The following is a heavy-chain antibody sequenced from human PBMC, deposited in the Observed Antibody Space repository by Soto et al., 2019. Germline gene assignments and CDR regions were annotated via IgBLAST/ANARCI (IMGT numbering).Heavy chain of an antibody. Sequence: QVQLQQWGAGLLKPSETLSLTCAVYGGSFSGYYWSWIRQPPGKGLEWIGEINHSGSTNYNPSLKSRVTISVDTSKNQFSLKLRSVTAADTAVYYCARGPRITIFGVVIMNYWYFDLWGRGTLVTVSS. V-gene: IGHV4-34*01. CDR2: INHSGST. CDR3: ARGPRITIFGVVIMNYWYFDL. CDR1: GGSFSGYY. J-gene: IGHJ2*01. D-gene: IGHD3-3*01.